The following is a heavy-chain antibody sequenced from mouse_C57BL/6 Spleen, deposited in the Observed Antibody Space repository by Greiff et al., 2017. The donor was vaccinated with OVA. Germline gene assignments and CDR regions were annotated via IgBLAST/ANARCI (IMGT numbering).Heavy chain of an antibody. CDR3: ARCGTNYAMDY. CDR1: GYAFSSSW. CDR2: IYPGDGDT. D-gene: IGHD3-3*01. Sequence: VQLQQSGPELVKPGASVKISCKASGYAFSSSWMNWVKQRPGKGLEWIGRIYPGDGDTNYNGKFKGKATLTADKSSSTAYMQLSSLTSEDSAVYFCARCGTNYAMDYWGQGTSVTVSS. J-gene: IGHJ4*01. V-gene: IGHV1-82*01.